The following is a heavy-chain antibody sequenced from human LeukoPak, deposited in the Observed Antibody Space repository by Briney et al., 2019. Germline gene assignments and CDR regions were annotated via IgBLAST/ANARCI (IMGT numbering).Heavy chain of an antibody. CDR3: ARALWGIAAGLLGS. CDR2: ISYDGSNK. J-gene: IGHJ4*02. D-gene: IGHD6-13*01. V-gene: IGHV3-30-3*01. CDR1: GFTFSSYA. Sequence: PGGSLRLSCAASGFTFSSYAMHWVRQAPGKGLEWVAVISYDGSNKYYADSVKGRFTISRDNSKNTLYLQMNSLRAEDTAVYYCARALWGIAAGLLGSWGQGTLVTVSS.